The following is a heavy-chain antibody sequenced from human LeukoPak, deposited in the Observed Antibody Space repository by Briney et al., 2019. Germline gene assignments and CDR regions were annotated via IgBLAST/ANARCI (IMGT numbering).Heavy chain of an antibody. Sequence: GASVKVSCKVSGYTLTELSMHWVRQAPGKGLEGMGGFDPEDGETIYAQKFQGRVTMTEDTSTDTAYMELSSLRSEDTAVYYCATVGAAGNTFPFDYWGQGTLVTVSS. V-gene: IGHV1-24*01. J-gene: IGHJ4*02. CDR3: ATVGAAGNTFPFDY. CDR1: GYTLTELS. D-gene: IGHD1/OR15-1a*01. CDR2: FDPEDGET.